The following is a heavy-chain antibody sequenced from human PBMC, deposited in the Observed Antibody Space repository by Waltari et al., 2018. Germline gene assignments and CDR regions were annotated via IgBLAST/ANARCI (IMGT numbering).Heavy chain of an antibody. CDR2: IYYSGST. CDR3: ASLRPYGSGASEDAFDI. V-gene: IGHV4-39*01. D-gene: IGHD3-10*01. Sequence: QLQLQESGPGLVKTSETLSLTCTVSGGSISSSSYYCGWIRQPPGKGLEWIGSIYYSGSTYYNPSLKSRVTISVDTSKNQFSLKLSSVTAADTAVYYCASLRPYGSGASEDAFDIWGQGTMVTVSS. CDR1: GGSISSSSYY. J-gene: IGHJ3*02.